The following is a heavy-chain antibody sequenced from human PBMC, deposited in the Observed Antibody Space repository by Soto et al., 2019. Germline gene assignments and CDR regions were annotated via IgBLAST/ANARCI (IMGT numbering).Heavy chain of an antibody. Sequence: EVHLVESGGGLVQPGMSLRLSCAASGFIFEDYAMHWVRQVPGKGLEWVSSISWNSGNIVYADSVKGRFTVSRDSANNSLYLQMTSLRTEDTALYYCAKGAVTSIFGYFDFCGQGTLVTVSS. CDR1: GFIFEDYA. D-gene: IGHD3-3*01. V-gene: IGHV3-9*01. J-gene: IGHJ4*02. CDR3: AKGAVTSIFGYFDF. CDR2: ISWNSGNI.